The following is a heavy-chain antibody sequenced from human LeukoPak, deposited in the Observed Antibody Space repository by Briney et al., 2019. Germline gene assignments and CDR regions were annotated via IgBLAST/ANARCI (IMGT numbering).Heavy chain of an antibody. CDR2: ISGSGGST. CDR3: AKDVAPYYYYYMDV. D-gene: IGHD5-12*01. J-gene: IGHJ6*03. V-gene: IGHV3-23*01. CDR1: GSTFSSYA. Sequence: GGSLRLSCAASGSTFSSYAMSWVRQAPGKGLEWVSAISGSGGSTYYADSVKGRFTISRDNSKNTLYLQMNSLRAEDTAVYYCAKDVAPYYYYYMDVWGKGTTVTVSS.